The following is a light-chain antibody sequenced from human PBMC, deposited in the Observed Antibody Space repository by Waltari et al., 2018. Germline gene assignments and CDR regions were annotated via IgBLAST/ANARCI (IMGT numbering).Light chain of an antibody. CDR2: GAS. Sequence: EIVLTQSPGTLSLSPGERATLSCRASQSVSDYLAWHQQKPGQAPRPLIYGASSRATSIPDRFSGSGSETDFALTISRLEAEGSAVYYCQHYGSSPITFGQGTRLEI. V-gene: IGKV3-20*01. CDR3: QHYGSSPIT. J-gene: IGKJ5*01. CDR1: QSVSDY.